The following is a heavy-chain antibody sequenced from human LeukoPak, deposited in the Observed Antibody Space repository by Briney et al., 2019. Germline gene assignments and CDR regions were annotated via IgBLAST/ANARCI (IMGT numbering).Heavy chain of an antibody. D-gene: IGHD5-18*01. J-gene: IGHJ4*02. CDR3: ARDWVTAMGDDY. Sequence: ASVKVSCKASGYTFTGYYMHWVRQAPGQGLEWMGWISPDSGGTNYAQKFQGRVTMTRDTSISTAYMELSRLRSDDTAVYYCARDWVTAMGDDYWGQGTLVTVSS. CDR1: GYTFTGYY. CDR2: ISPDSGGT. V-gene: IGHV1-2*02.